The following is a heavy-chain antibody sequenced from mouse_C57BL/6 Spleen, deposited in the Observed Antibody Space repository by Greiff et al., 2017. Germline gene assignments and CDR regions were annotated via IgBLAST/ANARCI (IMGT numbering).Heavy chain of an antibody. J-gene: IGHJ2*01. Sequence: QVQLQQPGAELVRPGSSVKLSCKASGYTFTSYWMDWVKQRPGQGLEWIGNIYPSDSETHYNQKFKDKATLTVDKSSSTAYMQLRSLTSEDSAVYYCARGAQSYFDYWGQGTTLTVSS. V-gene: IGHV1-61*01. CDR3: ARGAQSYFDY. CDR2: IYPSDSET. D-gene: IGHD3-2*02. CDR1: GYTFTSYW.